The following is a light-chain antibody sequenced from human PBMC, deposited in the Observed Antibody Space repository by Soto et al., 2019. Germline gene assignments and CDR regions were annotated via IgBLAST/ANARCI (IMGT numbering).Light chain of an antibody. Sequence: QSALTQPASVSGSPGQSITISCTGTSSDVGGYNYVSWYQQHPGEGPKLMIYDVSNRPSGISNPFSGSKSGNTASLTISGLPTEDEADYYCTSYTSSSTLMVFGSGTKLTLL. CDR1: SSDVGGYNY. J-gene: IGLJ2*01. CDR3: TSYTSSSTLMV. V-gene: IGLV2-14*01. CDR2: DVS.